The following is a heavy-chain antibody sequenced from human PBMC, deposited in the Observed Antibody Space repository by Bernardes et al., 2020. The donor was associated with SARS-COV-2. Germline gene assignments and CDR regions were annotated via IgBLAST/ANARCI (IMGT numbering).Heavy chain of an antibody. V-gene: IGHV1-8*01. J-gene: IGHJ4*02. CDR1: GYTFTSYD. Sequence: ASVKVSCKASGYTFTSYDINWVRQATGQGLEWMGWMNPNSGNTGYAQKFQGRVTMTRNTSISTAYMELSSLRSEDTAVYYCARGRRGIVGATVYYFDYWGQGTLVT. CDR3: ARGRRGIVGATVYYFDY. D-gene: IGHD1-26*01. CDR2: MNPNSGNT.